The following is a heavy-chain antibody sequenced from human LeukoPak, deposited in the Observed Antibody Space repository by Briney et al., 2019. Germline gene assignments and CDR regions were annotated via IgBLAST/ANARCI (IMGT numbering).Heavy chain of an antibody. V-gene: IGHV1-46*03. D-gene: IGHD5-18*01. CDR1: GYTFTSYY. J-gene: IGHJ4*02. CDR3: AREKGPWIQLWSNPFDY. CDR2: INPSGGST. Sequence: ASVKVSCKASGYTFTSYYMHWVRQAPGQGLEWMGIINPSGGSTSYAQKFQGRVTMTRDTSTSTVYMELSSLRSEDTAVYYCAREKGPWIQLWSNPFDYWGPGTLVTVSS.